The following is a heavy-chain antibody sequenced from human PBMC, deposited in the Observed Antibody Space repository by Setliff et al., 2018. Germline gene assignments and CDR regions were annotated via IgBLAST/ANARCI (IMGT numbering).Heavy chain of an antibody. V-gene: IGHV1-46*01. CDR3: ARGGLAADGRKGVFEH. CDR2: INTGGGSA. J-gene: IGHJ4*02. D-gene: IGHD6-13*01. Sequence: ASVKVSCKTSGYSFTRYYMHWVRQAPGQGLEWMGIINTGGGSASYAQKFQGRVTMTSDTSMNTVYMEVNSVTSDDTAIYYCARGGLAADGRKGVFEHWGQGTRVTVSS. CDR1: GYSFTRYY.